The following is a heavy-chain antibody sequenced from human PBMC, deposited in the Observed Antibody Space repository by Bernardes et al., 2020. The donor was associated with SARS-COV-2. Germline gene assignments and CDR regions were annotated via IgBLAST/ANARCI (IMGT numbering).Heavy chain of an antibody. Sequence: ASVKVSCKASGYIFTGYYMHWVRQAPGQGLEWMGWINPNSGGTNYAQKFQGRVTMTRDTSISTAYMELSRLRSDDMAVYYCAIPPTNYDRYGMDVWGQGTTVTVSS. V-gene: IGHV1-2*02. CDR2: INPNSGGT. CDR1: GYIFTGYY. D-gene: IGHD3-22*01. J-gene: IGHJ6*02. CDR3: AIPPTNYDRYGMDV.